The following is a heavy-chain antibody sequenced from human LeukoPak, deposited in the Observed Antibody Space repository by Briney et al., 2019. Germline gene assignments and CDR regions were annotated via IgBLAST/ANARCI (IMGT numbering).Heavy chain of an antibody. Sequence: ASVTVSCKASGYTFTSYGISWVRQAPGQGLEWMGWIRAYKGNTNYAQKLHGRVTMTTDTSTSTAYMELRSLRSDDTAVYYCSRVEGLELQDYWGQGTLVTVSS. CDR3: SRVEGLELQDY. D-gene: IGHD1-7*01. V-gene: IGHV1-18*01. CDR1: GYTFTSYG. CDR2: IRAYKGNT. J-gene: IGHJ4*02.